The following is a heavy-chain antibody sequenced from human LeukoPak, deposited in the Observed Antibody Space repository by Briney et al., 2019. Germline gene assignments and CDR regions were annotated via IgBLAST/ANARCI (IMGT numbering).Heavy chain of an antibody. J-gene: IGHJ6*03. V-gene: IGHV3-48*03. D-gene: IGHD3-10*01. CDR1: GFTFSSYE. CDR3: ARDRGVTMVRGVPLYYYYYMDV. Sequence: PGGSLRLSCAASGFTFSSYEMNWVRQAPGKGLEWVSYISSSGSTIYYADSVKGRFTISRDNAKNSLYLQMNSLRAEDTAVYYCARDRGVTMVRGVPLYYYYYMDVWGKGTTVTISS. CDR2: ISSSGSTI.